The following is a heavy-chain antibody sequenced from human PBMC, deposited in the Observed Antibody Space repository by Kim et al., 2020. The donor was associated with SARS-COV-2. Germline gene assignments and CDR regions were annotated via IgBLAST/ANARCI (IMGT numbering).Heavy chain of an antibody. V-gene: IGHV4-39*01. CDR2: IYYSGST. CDR1: GGSISSSSYY. J-gene: IGHJ4*02. CDR3: ARHGPIAAQNEFDY. Sequence: SETLSLTCTVSGGSISSSSYYWGWIRQPPGKGLEWIGSIYYSGSTYYNPSLKSRVTISVDTSKNQFSLKLSSVTAADTAVYYCARHGPIAAQNEFDYWGQGTLVTVSS. D-gene: IGHD6-25*01.